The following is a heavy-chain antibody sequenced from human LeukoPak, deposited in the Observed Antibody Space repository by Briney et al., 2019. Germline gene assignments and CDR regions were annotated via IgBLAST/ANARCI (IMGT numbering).Heavy chain of an antibody. J-gene: IGHJ4*02. CDR2: VYSDDTT. V-gene: IGHV3-53*01. CDR3: ARGGGYYAIDY. Sequence: LPGGSLRLSCAASGVTVNSNYMNWVRQAPGKGLEWVSVVYSDDTTYYADSVKGRFTISRDNSKNTLYLQMNNLRAEDTAVYYCARGGGYYAIDYWGQGTLVTVSS. D-gene: IGHD1-26*01. CDR1: GVTVNSNY.